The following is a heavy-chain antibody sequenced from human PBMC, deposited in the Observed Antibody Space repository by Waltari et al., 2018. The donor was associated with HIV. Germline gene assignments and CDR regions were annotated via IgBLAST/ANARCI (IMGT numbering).Heavy chain of an antibody. D-gene: IGHD5-12*01. Sequence: QVQLQQWGAGLLKPSETLSLTCAVCGGSFGGYYWSWLRQPPGDGLEWIGEINHSGSTNYNPSLKSRVTISVDTSKNQFSLKLSSVTAADTAVYYCARMTPSVGGYNEKISAFDIWGQGTMVTVSS. V-gene: IGHV4-34*01. CDR1: GGSFGGYY. CDR3: ARMTPSVGGYNEKISAFDI. J-gene: IGHJ3*02. CDR2: INHSGST.